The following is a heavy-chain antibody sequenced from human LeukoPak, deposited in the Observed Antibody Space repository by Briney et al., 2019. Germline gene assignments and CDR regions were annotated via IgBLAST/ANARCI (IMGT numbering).Heavy chain of an antibody. Sequence: ALVKVSCKASGYTFTGYYMHWVRQAPGQGLEWMGWINPNSGGTNYAQKFQGWVTMTRDTSISTAYMELSRLRSDDTAVYYCARGSDIVVVVAASPPDYWGQGTLVTVSS. D-gene: IGHD2-15*01. CDR3: ARGSDIVVVVAASPPDY. CDR1: GYTFTGYY. V-gene: IGHV1-2*04. J-gene: IGHJ4*02. CDR2: INPNSGGT.